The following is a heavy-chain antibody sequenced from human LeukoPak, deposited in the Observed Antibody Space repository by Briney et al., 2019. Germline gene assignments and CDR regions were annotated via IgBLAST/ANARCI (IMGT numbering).Heavy chain of an antibody. V-gene: IGHV3-23*01. Sequence: PGGSLRLSCAASEFTFSSYAMSWVRQAPGKGLEWVSAISGSGGSTYYADSVKGRFTISRDNSKDTLYLQMNSLRAEDTAVYYCAKDAEAVAGTSGLFDYWGQGTLVTVSS. CDR3: AKDAEAVAGTSGLFDY. D-gene: IGHD6-19*01. CDR2: ISGSGGST. J-gene: IGHJ4*02. CDR1: EFTFSSYA.